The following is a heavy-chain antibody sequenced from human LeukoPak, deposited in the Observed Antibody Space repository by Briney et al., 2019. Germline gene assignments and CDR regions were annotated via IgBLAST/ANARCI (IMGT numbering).Heavy chain of an antibody. V-gene: IGHV3-49*03. J-gene: IGHJ4*02. CDR3: TRDRIMTDF. CDR1: GFTFGNYS. Sequence: GGSLRLSCTASGFTFGNYSMTWFRQAPGKGLEWVSFIRNKASGGTTEHAASVRGRFTTSRDDSKSIAYLQMNSLKTEDTALYYCTRDRIMTDFWGQGTLVTVSS. CDR2: IRNKASGGTT. D-gene: IGHD2-15*01.